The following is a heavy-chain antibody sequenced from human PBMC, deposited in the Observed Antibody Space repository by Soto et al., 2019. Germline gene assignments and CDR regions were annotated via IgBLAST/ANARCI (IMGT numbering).Heavy chain of an antibody. Sequence: SETLSLTCTVSGGSISSGDYYWSWIRQPPGKGLEWIGYIYYSGSTYYNPSLKSRVTISVDTSKNQFSLKLSSVTAADTAVYYCARWLGYGPHFDYWGQGTLVTVSA. J-gene: IGHJ4*02. V-gene: IGHV4-30-4*01. CDR1: GGSISSGDYY. D-gene: IGHD5-12*01. CDR3: ARWLGYGPHFDY. CDR2: IYYSGST.